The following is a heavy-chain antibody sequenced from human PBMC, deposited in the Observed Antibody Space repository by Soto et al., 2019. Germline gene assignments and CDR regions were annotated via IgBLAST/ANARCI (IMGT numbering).Heavy chain of an antibody. J-gene: IGHJ3*02. CDR2: INAGNGNT. D-gene: IGHD3-22*01. Sequence: ASVKVSCKASGYTFTSYAMHWVRQAPGQRLEWMGWINAGNGNTKFSQKFQVRVTITRDTSASTAYMELSSLRSEDTAVYYCAREPSITMIVVVTRGAFDIWGQGTTVTVSS. CDR3: AREPSITMIVVVTRGAFDI. V-gene: IGHV1-3*01. CDR1: GYTFTSYA.